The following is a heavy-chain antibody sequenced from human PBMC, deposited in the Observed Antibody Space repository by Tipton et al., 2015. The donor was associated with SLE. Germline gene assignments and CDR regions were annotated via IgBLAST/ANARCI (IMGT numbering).Heavy chain of an antibody. CDR1: GGSFSGYY. CDR3: ARVPYSSGWTRWAFDI. D-gene: IGHD6-19*01. Sequence: TLSLTCAVYGGSFSGYYWSWIRQPPGKGLEWIGEINHSGSTNYNPSLKSRVTISVDTSKNQFSLKLSSVTAADTAVYYCARVPYSSGWTRWAFDIWGQGTMVPVSS. V-gene: IGHV4-34*01. CDR2: INHSGST. J-gene: IGHJ3*02.